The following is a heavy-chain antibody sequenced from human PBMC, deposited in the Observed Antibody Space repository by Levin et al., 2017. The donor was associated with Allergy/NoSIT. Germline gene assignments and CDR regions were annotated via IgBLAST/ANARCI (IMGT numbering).Heavy chain of an antibody. J-gene: IGHJ4*02. CDR3: AKDTFWEDMTTSIPQHCDN. V-gene: IGHV3-30*18. Sequence: PGGSLRLSCAASGFTFSSYGMQWVRQAPGKGLEWVAIISYDGNEKSYADSVKGRFTISRDNSKNTLYLQMDSLKPEDAAVYYCAKDTFWEDMTTSIPQHCDNWGQGTRVTVSS. CDR2: ISYDGNEK. CDR1: GFTFSSYG. D-gene: IGHD3-10*01.